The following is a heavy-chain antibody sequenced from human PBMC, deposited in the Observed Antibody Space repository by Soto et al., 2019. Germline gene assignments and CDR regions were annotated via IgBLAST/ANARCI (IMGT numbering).Heavy chain of an antibody. CDR3: ARDHSPYYYDSSGYYDY. V-gene: IGHV4-4*07. CDR1: GGSISSYY. Sequence: SETLSLTCTVSGGSISSYYWSWIRQPAGKGLEWIGRIYTSGSTNYNPFLKSRVTMSVDTSKNQFSLKLSSVTAADTAVYYCARDHSPYYYDSSGYYDYWGQGTLVTESS. CDR2: IYTSGST. J-gene: IGHJ4*02. D-gene: IGHD3-22*01.